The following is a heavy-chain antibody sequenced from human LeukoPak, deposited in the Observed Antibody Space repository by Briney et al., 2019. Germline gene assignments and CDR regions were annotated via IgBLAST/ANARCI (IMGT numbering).Heavy chain of an antibody. CDR3: ARHVTYYYGSGSYGRFDY. J-gene: IGHJ4*02. V-gene: IGHV4-34*01. Sequence: KPSETLSLTCAVYGGSFSGYYWTWIRQPPGKGLEWIGEINHSGSTNYNPSLKSRVTISVDTSKNQFSLKLSSVTAADTAVYYCARHVTYYYGSGSYGRFDYWGEGTLVTVSS. CDR2: INHSGST. CDR1: GGSFSGYY. D-gene: IGHD3-10*01.